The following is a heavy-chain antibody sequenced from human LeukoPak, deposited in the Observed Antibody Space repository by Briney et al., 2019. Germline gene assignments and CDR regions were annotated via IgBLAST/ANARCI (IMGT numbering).Heavy chain of an antibody. J-gene: IGHJ4*02. CDR1: GGSISSYY. Sequence: SETPSLTCTVSGGSISSYYWSWIRQPPGKGLEWIGYIYYSGSTNYNPSLKSRVTISVDTSKNQFSLKLSSVTAADTAVYYCARDNYGKIDYWGQGTLVTVSS. CDR3: ARDNYGKIDY. D-gene: IGHD4-11*01. CDR2: IYYSGST. V-gene: IGHV4-59*01.